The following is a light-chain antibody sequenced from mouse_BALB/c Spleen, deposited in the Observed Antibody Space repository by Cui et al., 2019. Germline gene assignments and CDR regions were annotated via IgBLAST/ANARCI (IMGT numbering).Light chain of an antibody. V-gene: IGKV4-55*01. CDR2: DTA. J-gene: IGKJ5*01. Sequence: QIVLTQSPAIMSASPGVKVTMTCSASSSVGYMYWYQQEPGSSPRLLIYDTANLASGVPVRFSGSGSGTSYSLTISRMEAEDAATYYCQQWSSYPLTFGAGTKLELK. CDR1: SSVGY. CDR3: QQWSSYPLT.